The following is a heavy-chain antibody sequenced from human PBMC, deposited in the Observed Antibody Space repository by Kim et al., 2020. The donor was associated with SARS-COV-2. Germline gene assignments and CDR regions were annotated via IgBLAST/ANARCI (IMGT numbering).Heavy chain of an antibody. CDR3: ARGSSSSVFRAYYYYGMDV. J-gene: IGHJ6*02. V-gene: IGHV4-59*13. Sequence: SETLSLTCTVSGGSISSYYWSWIRQPPGKGLEWIGYIYYSGSTNYNPSLKSRVTISVDTSKNQFSLKLSSVTAADTAVYYCARGSSSSVFRAYYYYGMDVWGQGTTVTVSS. D-gene: IGHD6-6*01. CDR1: GGSISSYY. CDR2: IYYSGST.